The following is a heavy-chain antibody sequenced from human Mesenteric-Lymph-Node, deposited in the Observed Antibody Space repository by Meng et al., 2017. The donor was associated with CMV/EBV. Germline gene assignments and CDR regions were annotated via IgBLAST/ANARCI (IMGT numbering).Heavy chain of an antibody. J-gene: IGHJ4*02. V-gene: IGHV4-34*01. CDR2: INHSGGT. CDR3: ARGAWEVLFDH. Sequence: TPSPARAVYGGSFSGYYWSWSRQSPGKGLEWSGEINHSGGTNYNPSLKSRVTISVDTSKNQFSLKLRSVTAADTAVYHCARGAWEVLFDHWGQGTLVTVSS. D-gene: IGHD1-26*01. CDR1: GGSFSGYY.